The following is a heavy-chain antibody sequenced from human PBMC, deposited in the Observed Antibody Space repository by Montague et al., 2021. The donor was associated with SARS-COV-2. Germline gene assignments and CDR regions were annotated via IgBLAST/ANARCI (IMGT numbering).Heavy chain of an antibody. CDR2: IYYTGSR. V-gene: IGHV4-39*07. CDR1: GASIRSSDHY. CDR3: ARAGGFDNSGYVGRLRTYYFDY. J-gene: IGHJ4*02. Sequence: SETLSLTCTVSGASIRSSDHYWGWIRQPPGKGLEWIGSIYYTGSRYYTPSLTSRLTISVDTSRYQFSLELTSVTAAATAIYYCARAGGFDNSGYVGRLRTYYFDYWGQGLPVTGSS. D-gene: IGHD3-22*01.